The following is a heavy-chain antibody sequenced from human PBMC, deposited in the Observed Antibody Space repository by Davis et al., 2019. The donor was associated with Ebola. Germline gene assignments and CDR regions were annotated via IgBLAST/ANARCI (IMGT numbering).Heavy chain of an antibody. J-gene: IGHJ6*02. CDR1: GFTFRSYA. D-gene: IGHD2-21*01. CDR2: ISGSGGST. Sequence: LSLTCAASGFTFRSYAMSWVRQAPGKGLEWVSAISGSGGSTYYADSVKGRFTISRDNSKNTLYLQMNSLRAEDTAVYYCASIRRPYYYGMDVWGQGTTVTVSS. V-gene: IGHV3-23*01. CDR3: ASIRRPYYYGMDV.